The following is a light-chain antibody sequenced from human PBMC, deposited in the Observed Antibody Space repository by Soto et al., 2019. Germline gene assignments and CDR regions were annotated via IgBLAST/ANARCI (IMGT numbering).Light chain of an antibody. V-gene: IGKV1-6*01. Sequence: AIQMTQSPSSLSASVGDRVTITCRASQGIGTELGWYQQRPGKAPRLLIYGTSTLQHGVPSRFSGSGSDTDFALIISILQPEDFAIYYCLQDSTYPRTFGQGAKVEIK. J-gene: IGKJ1*01. CDR2: GTS. CDR3: LQDSTYPRT. CDR1: QGIGTE.